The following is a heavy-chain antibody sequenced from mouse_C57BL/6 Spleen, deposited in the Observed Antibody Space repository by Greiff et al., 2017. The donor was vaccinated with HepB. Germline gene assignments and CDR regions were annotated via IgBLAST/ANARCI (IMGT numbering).Heavy chain of an antibody. CDR2: IHPNSGST. Sequence: QVQLQQPGAELVKPGASVKLSCKASGYTFTSYWMHWVKQRPGQGLEWIGMIHPNSGSTKYNEKFKSKATLTVDKSSSTAYMQLSSLTSEDSAVYYCASNYVEFDYWGQGTTLTVSS. CDR1: GYTFTSYW. CDR3: ASNYVEFDY. V-gene: IGHV1-64*01. J-gene: IGHJ2*01. D-gene: IGHD2-1*01.